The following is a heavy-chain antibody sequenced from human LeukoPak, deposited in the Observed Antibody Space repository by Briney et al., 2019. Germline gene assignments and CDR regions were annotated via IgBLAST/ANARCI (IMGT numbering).Heavy chain of an antibody. CDR1: GFTFSSYS. CDR3: ARDSIQLWLRPFDY. D-gene: IGHD5-18*01. Sequence: GGSLRLSCAAFGFTFSSYSMNWVRQAPGKGLEWVSSISSSSSYIYYADSVKGRFTISRDNAKNSLYLQMNSLRAEDTAVYYCARDSIQLWLRPFDYWGQGTLVTVSS. CDR2: ISSSSSYI. J-gene: IGHJ4*02. V-gene: IGHV3-21*01.